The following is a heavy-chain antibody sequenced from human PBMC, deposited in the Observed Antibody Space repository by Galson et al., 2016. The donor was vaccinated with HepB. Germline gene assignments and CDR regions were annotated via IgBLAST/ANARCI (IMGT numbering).Heavy chain of an antibody. CDR1: GGSISTSNW. CDR2: IYHSGTA. J-gene: IGHJ3*02. CDR3: ARREWGQRAFDI. V-gene: IGHV4-4*02. D-gene: IGHD3-3*01. Sequence: SETLSLTCGVSGGSISTSNWWSWVRQPPGKGLEWVGAIYHSGTANYNPSLKSRVTISLDKSKNQFSLKVTSVTAADTAVYYCARREWGQRAFDIWGQGTMVTVSS.